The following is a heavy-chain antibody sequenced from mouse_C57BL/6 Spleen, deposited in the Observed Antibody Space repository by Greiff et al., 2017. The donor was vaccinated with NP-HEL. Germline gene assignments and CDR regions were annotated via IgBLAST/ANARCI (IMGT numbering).Heavy chain of an antibody. V-gene: IGHV5-17*01. CDR2: ISSGSSTI. D-gene: IGHD1-1*01. J-gene: IGHJ3*01. CDR1: GFTFSDYG. Sequence: EVKLVESGGGLVKPGGSLKLSCAASGFTFSDYGMHWVRQAPEKGLEWVAYISSGSSTIYYADTVKGRFTISRDNAMNTLFLQMTSLRSEDTAMYYCARDYYYGSSFFAYWGQGTLVTVSA. CDR3: ARDYYYGSSFFAY.